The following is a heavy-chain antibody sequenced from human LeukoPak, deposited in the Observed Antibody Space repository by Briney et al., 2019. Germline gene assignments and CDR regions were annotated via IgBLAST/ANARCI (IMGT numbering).Heavy chain of an antibody. J-gene: IGHJ4*02. D-gene: IGHD6-6*01. V-gene: IGHV3-66*04. CDR2: IYDDGRT. CDR1: GFTVSNKF. CDR3: VKRPGGIAAPYYFDY. Sequence: GGSLRLSCAASGFTVSNKFMTWVRQAPGKGLEWVSVIYDDGRTYYADSVKGRFTISRDNFKVTLYLQMSSLRTEDTAVYYCVKRPGGIAAPYYFDYWGQGTLVTVSS.